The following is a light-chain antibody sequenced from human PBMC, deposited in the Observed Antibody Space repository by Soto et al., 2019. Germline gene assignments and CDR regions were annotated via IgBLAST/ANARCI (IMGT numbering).Light chain of an antibody. J-gene: IGLJ2*01. CDR1: RSNIGGNA. Sequence: QSVLTPPPSMSGTPGQRVTISCSGSRSNIGGNAVTWYQQVPGTAPKLLIYANDQRPSGVSDRFSGSKSATSASLAISGLQSEDEADYYCAVWDDNLKGLFGGGTQLTVL. V-gene: IGLV1-44*01. CDR2: AND. CDR3: AVWDDNLKGL.